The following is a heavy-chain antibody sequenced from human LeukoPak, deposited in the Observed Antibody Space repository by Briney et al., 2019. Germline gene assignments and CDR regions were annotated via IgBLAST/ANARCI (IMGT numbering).Heavy chain of an antibody. J-gene: IGHJ4*02. V-gene: IGHV4-34*01. Sequence: SETLSLTCTVSGGSISSYYWSWIRQPPGKGLEWIGEINHSGSTNYNPSLKSRVTISVDTSKNQFSLKLSSVTAADTAVYYCAREGGTIDYWGQGTLVTVSS. CDR2: INHSGST. CDR3: AREGGTIDY. CDR1: GGSISSYY.